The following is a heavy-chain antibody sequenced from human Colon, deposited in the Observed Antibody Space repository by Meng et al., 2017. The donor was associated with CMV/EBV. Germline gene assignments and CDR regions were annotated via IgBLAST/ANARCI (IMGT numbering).Heavy chain of an antibody. D-gene: IGHD1-14*01. CDR1: GFIFNDFA. CDR3: VKAQTTTQSNYFGD. Sequence: SLKISCAASGFIFNDFAMHWVRQAPGKSLEWVATVNWNSGAIHYAASVKGRFTISRDNAKNSLSLQMNSLRPEDTALYYCVKAQTTTQSNYFGDWGQGTLVTVSS. CDR2: VNWNSGAI. J-gene: IGHJ4*02. V-gene: IGHV3-9*01.